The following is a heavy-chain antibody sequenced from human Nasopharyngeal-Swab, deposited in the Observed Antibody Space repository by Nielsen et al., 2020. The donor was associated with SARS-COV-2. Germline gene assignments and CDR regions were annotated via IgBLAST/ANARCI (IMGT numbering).Heavy chain of an antibody. D-gene: IGHD5-18*01. V-gene: IGHV1-8*01. CDR3: ARAGKIQLWFNSLYYFDY. CDR1: GYTFTSYD. Sequence: ASVKVSCKVSGYTFTSYDINWVRQATGQGLEWMGWMNPNSGNTGYAQKFQGRVTMTRNTSISTAYMELSSLRSEDTAVYYCARAGKIQLWFNSLYYFDYWGQGTLVTVSS. CDR2: MNPNSGNT. J-gene: IGHJ4*02.